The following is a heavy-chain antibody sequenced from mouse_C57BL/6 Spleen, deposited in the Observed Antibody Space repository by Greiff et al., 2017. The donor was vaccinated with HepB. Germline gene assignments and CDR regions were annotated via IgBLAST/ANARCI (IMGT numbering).Heavy chain of an antibody. J-gene: IGHJ4*01. V-gene: IGHV1-22*01. CDR1: GYTFTDYN. Sequence: EVKLQESGPELVKPGASVKMSCKASGYTFTDYNMHWVKQSHGKSLEWIGYIKPNNGGTSYNQKFKGKATLTVNKSSSTAYMVLRSLTSEDSAVYYCARCEDPAMDYWGQGTSVTVSS. CDR3: ARCEDPAMDY. CDR2: IKPNNGGT.